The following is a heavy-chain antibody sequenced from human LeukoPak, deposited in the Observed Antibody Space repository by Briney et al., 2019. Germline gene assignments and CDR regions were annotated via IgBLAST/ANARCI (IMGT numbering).Heavy chain of an antibody. D-gene: IGHD3-10*01. V-gene: IGHV4-59*01. Sequence: SETLSLTCTVSGGSISDYYWSWIRQPPGKALEGIGYIYYSGNSNHNPSLQSRVTISVDTSKNQFSLKWSSVTTADTAVYYCATGDSGNFHDYWGQGTLVTVSS. CDR1: GGSISDYY. CDR2: IYYSGNS. CDR3: ATGDSGNFHDY. J-gene: IGHJ4*02.